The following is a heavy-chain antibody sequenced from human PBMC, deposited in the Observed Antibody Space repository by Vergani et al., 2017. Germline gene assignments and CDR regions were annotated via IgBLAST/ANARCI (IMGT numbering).Heavy chain of an antibody. CDR3: ARDAGITIFGVVPNFDY. Sequence: VQLVESGGGLVKPGGSLRLSCAASGFTFSSYSMNWVRQAPGKGLEWVSSISSSSSYIYYADSVKGRFTISRDNAKNSLYLQMNSLRAEDTAVYYCARDAGITIFGVVPNFDYWGQGTLVTVSS. CDR2: ISSSSSYI. J-gene: IGHJ4*02. V-gene: IGHV3-21*01. CDR1: GFTFSSYS. D-gene: IGHD3-3*01.